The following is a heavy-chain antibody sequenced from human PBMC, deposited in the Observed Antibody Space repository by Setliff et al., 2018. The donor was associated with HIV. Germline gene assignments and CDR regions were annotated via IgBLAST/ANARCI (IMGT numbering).Heavy chain of an antibody. CDR2: INPGDSDI. J-gene: IGHJ6*02. CDR3: ASSITVAAGRSHYYYAMDV. V-gene: IGHV5-51*01. CDR1: GYSFTSYW. D-gene: IGHD1-20*01. Sequence: PGESLKISCKASGYSFTSYWIGWVRQMPGKGLEWMGIINPGDSDIRYSPSFRGQVTISADKSISTAYLQWSSLKASDTAMYYCASSITVAAGRSHYYYAMDVWGQGTTVTVSS.